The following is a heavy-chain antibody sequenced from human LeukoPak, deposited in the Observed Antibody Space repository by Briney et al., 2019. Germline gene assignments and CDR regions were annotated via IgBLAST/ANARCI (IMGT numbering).Heavy chain of an antibody. V-gene: IGHV4-59*01. D-gene: IGHD6-19*01. CDR3: ARGGAAVADRAFDI. J-gene: IGHJ3*02. Sequence: PSETLSLTCTASGGSLSSYYGSWIRQPPGKGLEWIGYIYYSGSTNYNPSLKSRVTISVDTSKNQFSLKLSPVTAADTAVYYCARGGAAVADRAFDIWGQGTMVTVSS. CDR1: GGSLSSYY. CDR2: IYYSGST.